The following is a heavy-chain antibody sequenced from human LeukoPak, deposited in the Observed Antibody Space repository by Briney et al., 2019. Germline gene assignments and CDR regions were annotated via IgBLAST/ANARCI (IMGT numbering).Heavy chain of an antibody. V-gene: IGHV1-2*06. Sequence: ASVKVSCKASGYTFTGYYMHWVRQAPGQGLEWMGRINPNSGGTNYAQKFQGRVTMTRDTSISTAYMELSSLRSEDTAVYYCASNLGRGATTFDYWGQGTLVTVSS. CDR3: ASNLGRGATTFDY. CDR2: INPNSGGT. D-gene: IGHD1-26*01. J-gene: IGHJ4*02. CDR1: GYTFTGYY.